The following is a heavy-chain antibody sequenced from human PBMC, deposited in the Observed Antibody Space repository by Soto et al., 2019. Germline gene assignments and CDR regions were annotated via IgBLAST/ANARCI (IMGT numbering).Heavy chain of an antibody. V-gene: IGHV4-31*03. J-gene: IGHJ3*01. Sequence: QVQLQESGPGLAKPSQTLSLICTVSGDSINRGGYYWSWVRQHPGKGPEWIGHIYYKGNPYYKPSLKRRVTISIDPSSNHFSLQPTSLTVAHTAVYYCPRDPPVASDAFDVWGQGTTVTISA. CDR1: GDSINRGGYY. D-gene: IGHD2-2*01. CDR3: PRDPPVASDAFDV. CDR2: IYYKGNP.